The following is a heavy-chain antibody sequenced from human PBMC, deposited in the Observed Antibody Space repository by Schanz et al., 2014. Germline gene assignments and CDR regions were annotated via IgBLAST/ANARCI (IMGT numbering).Heavy chain of an antibody. J-gene: IGHJ6*02. CDR2: VCYDGSKK. D-gene: IGHD1-26*01. Sequence: QVQLVESGGGVAQPGGSLRLSCAASGFTFSNFGIHWVRQAPGKGLEWVAVVCYDGSKKYYADSVKGRFTTSRDNSKNTMYLQMNSLRAEDTAVYYCVKDLQRELLRDDHYYGMDVWGQGTTVTVSS. V-gene: IGHV3-33*06. CDR3: VKDLQRELLRDDHYYGMDV. CDR1: GFTFSNFG.